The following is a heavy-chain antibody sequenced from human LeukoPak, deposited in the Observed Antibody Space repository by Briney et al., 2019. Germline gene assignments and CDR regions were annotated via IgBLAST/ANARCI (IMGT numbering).Heavy chain of an antibody. V-gene: IGHV1-8*01. Sequence: ASVKVSCKASGYTFTSYDINWLRQATGQGLEWMGWMNPNSGNTGYAQKFQGRVTMTRNTSISTAYMELSSLRSEDTAVYYCARELGYCSSTSCYSWFDPWGQGTLVTVSS. CDR1: GYTFTSYD. CDR3: ARELGYCSSTSCYSWFDP. D-gene: IGHD2-2*02. CDR2: MNPNSGNT. J-gene: IGHJ5*02.